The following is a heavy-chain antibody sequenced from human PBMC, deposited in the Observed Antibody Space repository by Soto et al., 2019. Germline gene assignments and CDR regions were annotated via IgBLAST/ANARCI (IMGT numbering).Heavy chain of an antibody. Sequence: PSEALSLTCTVSGGSISSGCYDWSWIRQHPGKGLEWIGYIYYSGSTYYNPSLKSRVTISVDTSKNQFSLKLSSVTAADTDVYYCARDSRRSYYSYGMDVWGQGTPVTVSS. CDR3: ARDSRRSYYSYGMDV. V-gene: IGHV4-31*03. J-gene: IGHJ6*02. CDR1: GGSISSGCYD. D-gene: IGHD3-16*01. CDR2: IYYSGST.